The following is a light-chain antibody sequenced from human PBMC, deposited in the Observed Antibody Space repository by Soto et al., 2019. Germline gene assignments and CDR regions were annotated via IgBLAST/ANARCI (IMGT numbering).Light chain of an antibody. CDR2: KAS. CDR1: QSINSW. Sequence: DIQLTQSPSTLSASVGDRVTITCRASQSINSWLAWYQQKPGKAPKLLISKASSSESGVPSRFTGSGSGTDFTLTISSLQPDDFETYYCKQYKSHWTFGQGTKVEIK. J-gene: IGKJ1*01. CDR3: KQYKSHWT. V-gene: IGKV1-5*03.